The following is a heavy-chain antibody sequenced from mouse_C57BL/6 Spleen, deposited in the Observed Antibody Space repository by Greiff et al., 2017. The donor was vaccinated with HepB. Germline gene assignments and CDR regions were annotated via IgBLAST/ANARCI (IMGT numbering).Heavy chain of an antibody. V-gene: IGHV1-52*01. D-gene: IGHD2-4*01. CDR1: GYTFTSYW. Sequence: QVQLQQSGAELVRPGATVKLSCKASGYTFTSYWMHWVKQRPIQGLEWIGNIDPSDSETHYNQKFKDKATLTVDKSSSTAYMQLSSLTSEDSAVYYCARGDYDDYYAMDYWGQGTSVTVSS. CDR2: IDPSDSET. CDR3: ARGDYDDYYAMDY. J-gene: IGHJ4*01.